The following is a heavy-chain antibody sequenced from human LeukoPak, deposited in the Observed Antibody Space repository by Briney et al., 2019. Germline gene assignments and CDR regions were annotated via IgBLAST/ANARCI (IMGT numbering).Heavy chain of an antibody. Sequence: SQTLSLTCTVSGGSISSGDYYWSWIRQPPGKGLEWIGYIYYSGSTYYNPSLKSRVTISVDTSKNQFSLKLSSVTAAGTAVYYCARDPPLPSGSYADWGQGTLVTVSS. CDR2: IYYSGST. V-gene: IGHV4-30-4*08. CDR1: GGSISSGDYY. CDR3: ARDPPLPSGSYAD. D-gene: IGHD1-26*01. J-gene: IGHJ4*02.